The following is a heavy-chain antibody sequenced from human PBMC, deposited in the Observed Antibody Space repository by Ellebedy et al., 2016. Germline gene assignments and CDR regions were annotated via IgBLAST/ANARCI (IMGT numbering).Heavy chain of an antibody. CDR3: EKEEGY. J-gene: IGHJ4*02. CDR1: GFSFGDNT. Sequence: GGSLRLSCTASGFSFGDNTMSWFRQAPGKGLEWVGFIRSKAYGGTTEYAASVKGRFTISRDDSKTIAYLQMNSLKTEDTAVYYCEKEEGYWGQGTLVTVSS. V-gene: IGHV3-49*03. CDR2: IRSKAYGGTT.